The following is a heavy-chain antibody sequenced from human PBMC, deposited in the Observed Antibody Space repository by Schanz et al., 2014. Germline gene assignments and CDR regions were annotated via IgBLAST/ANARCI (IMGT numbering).Heavy chain of an antibody. CDR1: GGTFSTYT. CDR3: AREVGLYDRGWFDP. Sequence: QVQLVQSGAEVKKPGSSVKVSCKASGGTFSTYTISWVRQAPGQGPEFMGWISTFRNEDTNSAQRFQGRLTMTTDTSPSTAYMELRSLRSDDTAVYYCAREVGLYDRGWFDPWGQGTLVTVSS. J-gene: IGHJ5*02. D-gene: IGHD3-22*01. CDR2: ISTFRNEDT. V-gene: IGHV1-18*01.